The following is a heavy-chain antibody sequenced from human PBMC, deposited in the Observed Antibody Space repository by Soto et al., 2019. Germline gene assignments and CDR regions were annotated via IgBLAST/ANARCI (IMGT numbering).Heavy chain of an antibody. Sequence: QVQLVQSGAEVKKPGASVKVSCKASGYTFTSYYMHWVRQAPGQGLEWMGIINPSGGSTSYAKKCQGRVTMTRDTSTSTVYMELSSLRSEDTAVYYCARDRGSYLYYFAYWGQGTLVTVSS. CDR2: INPSGGST. D-gene: IGHD1-26*01. CDR1: GYTFTSYY. V-gene: IGHV1-46*03. J-gene: IGHJ4*02. CDR3: ARDRGSYLYYFAY.